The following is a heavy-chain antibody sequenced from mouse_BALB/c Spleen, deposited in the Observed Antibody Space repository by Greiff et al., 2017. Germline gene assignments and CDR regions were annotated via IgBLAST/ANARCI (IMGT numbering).Heavy chain of an antibody. CDR2: ISDGGSYT. CDR1: GFTFSDYY. V-gene: IGHV5-4*02. D-gene: IGHD3-1*01. Sequence: DVKLVESGGGLVKPGGSLKLSCAASGFTFSDYYMYWVRQTPEKRLEWVATISDGGSYTYYPDSVKGRFTISRDNAKNTLYLQMSSLKSEDTAMYYCARQGLGEWFAYWGQGTLVTVSA. CDR3: ARQGLGEWFAY. J-gene: IGHJ3*01.